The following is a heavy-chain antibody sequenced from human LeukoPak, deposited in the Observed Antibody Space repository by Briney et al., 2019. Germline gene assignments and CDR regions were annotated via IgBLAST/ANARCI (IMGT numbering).Heavy chain of an antibody. Sequence: PGGSLRPSCAASGFTFNNYEMNWVRQAPGKGLEWISYISSRGGTIHYADSVKGRFTISRDNTKNSLYLQMNSLRAEDTAVYYCVRDRTTNTYDSWGQGTLVTVSS. CDR2: ISSRGGTI. CDR1: GFTFNNYE. V-gene: IGHV3-48*03. CDR3: VRDRTTNTYDS. D-gene: IGHD1-14*01. J-gene: IGHJ4*02.